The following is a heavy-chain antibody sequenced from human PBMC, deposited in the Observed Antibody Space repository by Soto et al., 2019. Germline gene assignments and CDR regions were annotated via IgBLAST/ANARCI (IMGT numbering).Heavy chain of an antibody. CDR2: IYSIGST. V-gene: IGHV4-61*01. Sequence: SETLSLTCTVSGGSVSSGSYYWSWIRQPPGKGLEWIGYIYSIGSTNYNPSLKSRVTISVDTSKNQFSLKLSSVTAADTAVYYCARDILSRDISGWLHYYYGMDVWGQGTTVTVSS. J-gene: IGHJ6*02. D-gene: IGHD6-19*01. CDR3: ARDILSRDISGWLHYYYGMDV. CDR1: GGSVSSGSYY.